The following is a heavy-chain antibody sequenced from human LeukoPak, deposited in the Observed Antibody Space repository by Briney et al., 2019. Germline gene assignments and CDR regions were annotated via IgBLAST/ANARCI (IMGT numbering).Heavy chain of an antibody. D-gene: IGHD4-23*01. V-gene: IGHV4-59*08. CDR1: GGSIGSYY. Sequence: SETLSLTCTVSGGSIGSYYWSWIRQPPGKGLEWIGYIHYSGSTNHNPSLKSRVTISVDTSKNQFSLKLSAVTAADTAVYYCARLRGGNSDIMTFDYWGQGTLVTVSS. CDR3: ARLRGGNSDIMTFDY. CDR2: IHYSGST. J-gene: IGHJ4*02.